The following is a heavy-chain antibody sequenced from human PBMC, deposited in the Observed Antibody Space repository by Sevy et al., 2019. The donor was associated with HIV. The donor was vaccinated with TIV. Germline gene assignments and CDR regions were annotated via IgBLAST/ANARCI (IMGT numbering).Heavy chain of an antibody. J-gene: IGHJ4*02. Sequence: GGYLRLSCEASGFTFRSYEMNWVRQAPGKGLERLSYISTGGRTTYYIDSVTGRFTISRINAKNSLHLQINSLRDEDTAVYYCSTTRRDDYNYYFEYWGQGTLVTVSS. V-gene: IGHV3-48*03. CDR2: ISTGGRTT. D-gene: IGHD4-4*01. CDR1: GFTFRSYE. CDR3: STTRRDDYNYYFEY.